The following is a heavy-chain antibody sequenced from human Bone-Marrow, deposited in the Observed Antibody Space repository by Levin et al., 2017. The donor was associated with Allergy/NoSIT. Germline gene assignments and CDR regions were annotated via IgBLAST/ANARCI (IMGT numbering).Heavy chain of an antibody. J-gene: IGHJ4*02. CDR2: LYWDDAK. Sequence: SGPTLVKPTQTLTLTCTFSGFSLTPSGMGVGWIRQPPGMALEWLALLYWDDAKRYTPSLQSRLTITRDTSKTQVVLTMTNMDPVDTATYYCAHRRGNDGSCLFDYWGQGALVTVSS. D-gene: IGHD2-15*01. V-gene: IGHV2-5*02. CDR3: AHRRGNDGSCLFDY. CDR1: GFSLTPSGMG.